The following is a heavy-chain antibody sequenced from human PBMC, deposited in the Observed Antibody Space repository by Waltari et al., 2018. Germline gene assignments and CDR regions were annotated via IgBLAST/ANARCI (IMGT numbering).Heavy chain of an antibody. J-gene: IGHJ4*02. D-gene: IGHD2-2*01. V-gene: IGHV3-48*04. CDR3: ARHGAIVVPAFDY. CDR2: ISSSSSTI. CDR1: GFTFSSYS. Sequence: EVQLVESGGGLVQPGGSLRLSCAASGFTFSSYSMNWVRRAPGKGLEWVSYISSSSSTIYYADSVKGRFTISRDNAKNSLYLQMNSLRAEDTAVYYCARHGAIVVPAFDYWGQGTLVTVSS.